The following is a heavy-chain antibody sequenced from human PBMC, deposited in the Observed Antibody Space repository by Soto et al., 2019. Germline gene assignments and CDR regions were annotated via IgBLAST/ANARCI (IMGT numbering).Heavy chain of an antibody. CDR3: AKARCSTTNCYVPDY. CDR1: GFTFSSYA. J-gene: IGHJ4*02. D-gene: IGHD2-2*01. V-gene: IGHV3-23*01. Sequence: GGSLRLSCAASGFTFSSYAMSWVRQAPGKGLEWVSAISGSGGSTSYADSVQGRFTISRDNPKNTLYLQMNSLRVEDTAMYYCAKARCSTTNCYVPDYWGQGTLVTVSS. CDR2: ISGSGGST.